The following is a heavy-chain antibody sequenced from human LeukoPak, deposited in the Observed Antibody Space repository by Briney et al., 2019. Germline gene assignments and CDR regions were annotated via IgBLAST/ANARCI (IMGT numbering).Heavy chain of an antibody. D-gene: IGHD6-19*01. J-gene: IGHJ4*02. CDR2: IYTGGTT. V-gene: IGHV3-53*01. Sequence: GGSLRLSCAASGFNVSSNYMSWVRQAPGRGLEWVSVIYTGGTTYYADSVEGRFTFSKSNSKNTLYLQMNSLRVEDTAVYYCAREVGTGWPFDSWGQGTLVTVS. CDR1: GFNVSSNY. CDR3: AREVGTGWPFDS.